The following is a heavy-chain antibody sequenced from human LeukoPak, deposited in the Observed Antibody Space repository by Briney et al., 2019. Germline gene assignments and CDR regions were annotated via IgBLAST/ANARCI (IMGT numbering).Heavy chain of an antibody. J-gene: IGHJ6*02. CDR2: INPNSGGT. Sequence: ASVKVSCKASGYTFTGYYMHWVRQAPGQGLEWMGRINPNSGGTNYAQKFQGRVTITADESTSTAYMELSSLRSEDTAVYYCARASPSPGIAAAGTHYYGMDVWGQGTTVTVSS. D-gene: IGHD6-13*01. CDR1: GYTFTGYY. CDR3: ARASPSPGIAAAGTHYYGMDV. V-gene: IGHV1-2*06.